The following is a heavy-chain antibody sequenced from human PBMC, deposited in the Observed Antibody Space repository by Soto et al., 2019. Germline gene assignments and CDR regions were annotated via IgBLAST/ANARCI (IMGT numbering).Heavy chain of an antibody. CDR1: GFSVTDAW. Sequence: DVQLLESGGGLVEPGGSLRLSCAVSGFSVTDAWMNWVRQVPGKGLAWVGRIKSKFDGGSTDYAAPVKGRFTISKDDSKNTLYLQMNSLKTEDTAVYYCTIPTPDTPIVTNYYYFAMDVWGPGTTVSVSS. V-gene: IGHV3-15*07. CDR3: TIPTPDTPIVTNYYYFAMDV. J-gene: IGHJ6*02. D-gene: IGHD5-18*01. CDR2: IKSKFDGGST.